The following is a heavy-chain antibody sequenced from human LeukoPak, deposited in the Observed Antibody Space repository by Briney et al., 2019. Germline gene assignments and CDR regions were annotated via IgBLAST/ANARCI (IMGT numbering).Heavy chain of an antibody. CDR1: GGTFSSYA. J-gene: IGHJ6*03. V-gene: IGHV1-69*05. D-gene: IGHD3-22*01. CDR3: ARDQYYYDSSGYLYYYYYMDA. Sequence: GASVKVSCKASGGTFSSYAISWVRQAPGQGLEWMRRIIPIFGTANYAQKFQGRVTITTDESTSTAYMELSSLRSKDTAVYYCARDQYYYDSSGYLYYYYYMDAWGKGTTVTVSS. CDR2: IIPIFGTA.